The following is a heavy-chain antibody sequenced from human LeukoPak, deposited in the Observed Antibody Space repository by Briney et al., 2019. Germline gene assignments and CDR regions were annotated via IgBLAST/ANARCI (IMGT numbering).Heavy chain of an antibody. CDR2: IFTSGST. V-gene: IGHV4-61*02. Sequence: RASETLSLTCTVSGGSISSGSHYWSWIRQPAGKGLEWIGRIFTSGSTSYNPSLKSRVTMSVDTSKNQFSLKLTSVIAADTAVYYCATWDIVVVPPAEEGAFDIWGQGTMVTVSS. CDR1: GGSISSGSHY. D-gene: IGHD2-2*01. J-gene: IGHJ3*02. CDR3: ATWDIVVVPPAEEGAFDI.